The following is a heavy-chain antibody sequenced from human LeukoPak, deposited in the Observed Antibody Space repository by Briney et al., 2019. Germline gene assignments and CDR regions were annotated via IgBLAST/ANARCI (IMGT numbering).Heavy chain of an antibody. D-gene: IGHD1-14*01. CDR2: INDSGST. J-gene: IGHJ4*02. Sequence: SETLSLTCAVYGGSLSGYYWSWIRQSPGKGLEWIGEINDSGSTNYNPSLKSRVTISVDTSKNQFSLKLTSVTAADTAVYYCARGRRTALKIRYYFDYWGQGTLVTVSS. CDR3: ARGRRTALKIRYYFDY. CDR1: GGSLSGYY. V-gene: IGHV4-34*01.